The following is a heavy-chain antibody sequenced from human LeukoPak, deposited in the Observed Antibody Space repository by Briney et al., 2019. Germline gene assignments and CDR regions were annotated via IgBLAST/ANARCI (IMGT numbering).Heavy chain of an antibody. CDR1: GFTFSSYW. D-gene: IGHD1-26*01. J-gene: IGHJ4*02. CDR3: ARGRELLEY. V-gene: IGHV3-74*01. CDR2: INTGGSST. Sequence: GGSLRLSCAASGFTFSSYWMHWVRQVPGKGLVWVARINTGGSSTTYADSVKGRFTISRDNARNMLYLQMNSLRAEDTAVYYCARGRELLEYWGQGTLVTVSS.